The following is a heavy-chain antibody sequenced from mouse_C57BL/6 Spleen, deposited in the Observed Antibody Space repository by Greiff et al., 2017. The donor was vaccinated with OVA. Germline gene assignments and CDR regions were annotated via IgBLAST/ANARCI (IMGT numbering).Heavy chain of an antibody. Sequence: VQLQQPGAELVMPGASVKLSCKASGYTFTSYWMHWVKQRPGQGLEWIGEIDPSDSDTNYNHKFKGKATLTVTKSSSTAYMQLSSLTSEDSAVYYCAAYCSSYGYFDVWGTGTTVTVSS. CDR3: AAYCSSYGYFDV. V-gene: IGHV1-69*01. D-gene: IGHD1-1*01. J-gene: IGHJ1*03. CDR1: GYTFTSYW. CDR2: IDPSDSDT.